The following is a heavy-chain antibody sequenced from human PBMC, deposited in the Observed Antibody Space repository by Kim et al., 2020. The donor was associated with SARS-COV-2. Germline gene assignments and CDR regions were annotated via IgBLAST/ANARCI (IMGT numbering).Heavy chain of an antibody. CDR3: AGRVYGDYAERGPLIDY. D-gene: IGHD4-17*01. CDR2: IYYSGST. CDR1: GGSISSSSYY. Sequence: SETLSLTCTVSGGSISSSSYYWGWIREPTGKGLEWIGSIYYSGSTYYNPSLNSRVSIYVDTYKNQFSLKLSSVTAADTAVYYCAGRVYGDYAERGPLIDYWGQGTLVTVSS. V-gene: IGHV4-39*01. J-gene: IGHJ4*02.